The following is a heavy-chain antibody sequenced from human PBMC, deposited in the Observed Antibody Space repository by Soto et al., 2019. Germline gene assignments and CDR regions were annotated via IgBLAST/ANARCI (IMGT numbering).Heavy chain of an antibody. CDR2: ISAYNGNT. Sequence: ASVKVSCKASGYTFTSYGISWVRQAPGQGLEWMGWISAYNGNTNYAQKLQGRVTMTTDTSTSTAYMELRSLRSDDTAVYYCARKSPWFGEFSALLNYYYYYGMDVWG. V-gene: IGHV1-18*01. CDR3: ARKSPWFGEFSALLNYYYYYGMDV. CDR1: GYTFTSYG. D-gene: IGHD3-10*01. J-gene: IGHJ6*02.